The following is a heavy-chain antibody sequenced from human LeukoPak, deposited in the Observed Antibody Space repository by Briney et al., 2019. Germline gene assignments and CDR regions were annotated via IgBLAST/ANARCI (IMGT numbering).Heavy chain of an antibody. D-gene: IGHD1-26*01. CDR1: GCSLTRYH. CDR2: INYSGST. CDR3: ARRGLGATTWDAFDI. V-gene: IGHV4-59*08. J-gene: IGHJ3*02. Sequence: SETLSLTCTVSGCSLTRYHWGWIRQPPGKGLEWIGYINYSGSTNYSPSLESRVTISLDTSKNQFSLQLSSVAAAATAVYYCARRGLGATTWDAFDIWGQGTLVTVSS.